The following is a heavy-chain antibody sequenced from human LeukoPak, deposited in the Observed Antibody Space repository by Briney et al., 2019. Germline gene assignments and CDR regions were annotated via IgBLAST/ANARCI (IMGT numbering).Heavy chain of an antibody. D-gene: IGHD4-17*01. CDR1: GFTFSDYY. V-gene: IGHV3-11*01. Sequence: PGGSLRLSCAASGFTFSDYYMSWIRQAPGKGLEWVSYISSSGSTIYYADSVKGRFTISRDNAKNSLYLQMNSLRAEDTAVYYCARAPTTVTTGYYYYYMDVWGKGTTVTISS. CDR2: ISSSGSTI. J-gene: IGHJ6*03. CDR3: ARAPTTVTTGYYYYYMDV.